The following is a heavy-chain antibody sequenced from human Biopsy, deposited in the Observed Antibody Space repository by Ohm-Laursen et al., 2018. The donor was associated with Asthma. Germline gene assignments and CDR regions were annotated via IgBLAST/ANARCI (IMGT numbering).Heavy chain of an antibody. V-gene: IGHV3-9*01. CDR2: ISWNSGSI. CDR1: GFTFSSYS. Sequence: SLRLSCSASGFTFSSYSMNWVRQAPGKGLEWVSGISWNSGSIGYADSVKGRFTISRDNAKNSLYLQMNSLRAEDTALYYRAKGEWELLEANFDYWGQGTLVTVSS. CDR3: AKGEWELLEANFDY. J-gene: IGHJ4*02. D-gene: IGHD1-26*01.